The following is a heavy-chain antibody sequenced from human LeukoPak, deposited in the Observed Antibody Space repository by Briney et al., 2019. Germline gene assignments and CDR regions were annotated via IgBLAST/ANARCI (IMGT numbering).Heavy chain of an antibody. V-gene: IGHV4-39*07. Sequence: SETLSLTCTVSGGSISSSSYYWGWIRQPPGKGLEWIGSIYYSGSTYYNPSLKSRVTISVDTSKNQFSLKLSSVTAADTAVYYCARGGEIVGATWYYYYYYMDVWGKGTTVTVSS. CDR3: ARGGEIVGATWYYYYYYMDV. CDR1: GGSISSSSYY. J-gene: IGHJ6*03. CDR2: IYYSGST. D-gene: IGHD1-26*01.